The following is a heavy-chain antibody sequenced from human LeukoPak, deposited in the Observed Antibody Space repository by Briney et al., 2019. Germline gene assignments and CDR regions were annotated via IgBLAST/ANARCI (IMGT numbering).Heavy chain of an antibody. CDR2: ISAYSGTT. CDR1: GYRFTSYG. D-gene: IGHD6-19*01. V-gene: IGHV1-18*01. J-gene: IGHJ4*02. Sequence: ASVKVSCKASGYRFTSYGFSWVRQAPGQGLEWMGWISAYSGTTDYPQKVQGRVTMTTDTSTTTAYMELRSLRSDDTAVYYCARAEADTEGDGYWGQGTLVTVSS. CDR3: ARAEADTEGDGY.